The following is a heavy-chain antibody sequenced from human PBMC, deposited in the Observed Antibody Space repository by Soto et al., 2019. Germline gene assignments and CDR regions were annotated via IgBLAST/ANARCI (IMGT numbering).Heavy chain of an antibody. CDR1: GYTFSTYD. Sequence: QVQLVQSGAEVKKPGASVKVSCKTSGYTFSTYDINWVRQAAGQGLEWMGWMNPDSGNTGYAQKFQGRVTMTRDNSISTAYMELSSLRSEDTAVYYCARCYPGGQDALAFGGQGTRVTVSS. V-gene: IGHV1-8*01. D-gene: IGHD3-16*02. J-gene: IGHJ3*01. CDR2: MNPDSGNT. CDR3: ARCYPGGQDALAF.